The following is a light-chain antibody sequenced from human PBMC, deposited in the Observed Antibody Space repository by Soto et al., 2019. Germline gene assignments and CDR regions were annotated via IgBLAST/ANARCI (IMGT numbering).Light chain of an antibody. V-gene: IGKV3D-15*01. CDR1: QSVSSN. CDR2: GAS. Sequence: EIVMTQSPATLSVSPGERATLSCTASQSVSSNLAWYQQKPGQAPRLLIYGASTRATGIPARFSGSGSGTELTLNISSLQSEDFAVYCCQQYNNWPPLTFGGGTKVEIK. CDR3: QQYNNWPPLT. J-gene: IGKJ4*01.